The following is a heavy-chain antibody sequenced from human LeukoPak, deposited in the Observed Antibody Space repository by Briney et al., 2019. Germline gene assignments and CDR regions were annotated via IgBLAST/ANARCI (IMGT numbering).Heavy chain of an antibody. CDR2: ISGSGGNT. CDR1: GFTFSSYA. Sequence: GGSLRLSCAASGFTFSSYAMTWVRQAPGMGLEWVSGISGSGGNTYYADSVKGRFTISRDNSRNTLYLQMNSLRAEDTAAYYCAKCNFDSSAHFDYWGQGTLVTVSS. D-gene: IGHD3-22*01. J-gene: IGHJ4*02. V-gene: IGHV3-23*01. CDR3: AKCNFDSSAHFDY.